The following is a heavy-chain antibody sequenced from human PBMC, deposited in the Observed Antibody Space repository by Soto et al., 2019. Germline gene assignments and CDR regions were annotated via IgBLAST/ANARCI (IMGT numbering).Heavy chain of an antibody. V-gene: IGHV1-8*01. CDR2: MNPNSGST. J-gene: IGHJ4*02. Sequence: QVQLVQSGAEVKKPGASVKVSCKASGYTFTNHDINWVRQATGQGLEWMGWMNPNSGSTGYAQKFQGRITLTRNPYICTAYMELSSLRSEDTAVYYCAKVVGNDPLDYWGQGTLVTVSS. CDR3: AKVVGNDPLDY. D-gene: IGHD2-21*01. CDR1: GYTFTNHD.